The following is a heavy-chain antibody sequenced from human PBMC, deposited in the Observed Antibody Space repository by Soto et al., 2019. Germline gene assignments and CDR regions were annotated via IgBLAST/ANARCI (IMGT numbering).Heavy chain of an antibody. J-gene: IGHJ5*02. CDR2: IYYSGST. CDR1: GGSISSYY. V-gene: IGHV4-59*01. Sequence: QVQLQESGPGLVKPSETLSLTCTVSGGSISSYYWSWIRQPPGKGLEWIGYIYYSGSTNYNPSLKSRVTISVDTSKNQFSLKLSSVTAADTAVYYCARDFHDGWFDPWGQGTLVTVSS. CDR3: ARDFHDGWFDP. D-gene: IGHD1-1*01.